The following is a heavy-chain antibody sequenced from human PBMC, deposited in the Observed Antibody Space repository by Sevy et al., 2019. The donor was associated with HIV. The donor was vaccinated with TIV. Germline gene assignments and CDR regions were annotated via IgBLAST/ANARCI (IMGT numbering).Heavy chain of an antibody. CDR2: IGGSGGST. D-gene: IGHD3-16*02. CDR1: GFTFSSYA. CDR3: AKDLSAGTDV. Sequence: GGSLRLSCAASGFTFSSYAMSWVRQAPGKGLEWVSAIGGSGGSTYYEDSVKGRFTISRDNSKNTLYLQMNSLRAEDTAVYYCAKDLSAGTDVWGQGTTVTVSS. J-gene: IGHJ6*02. V-gene: IGHV3-23*01.